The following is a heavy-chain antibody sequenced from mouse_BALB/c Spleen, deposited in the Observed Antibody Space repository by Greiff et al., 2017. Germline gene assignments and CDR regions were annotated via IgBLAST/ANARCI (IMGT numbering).Heavy chain of an antibody. J-gene: IGHJ4*01. CDR1: GFAFSSYD. Sequence: EVQLVESGGGLVQPGGSLKLSCAASGFAFSSYDMSWVRQTPETRLEWVAYISSGGGSTYYPDTVKGRFTISRDNAKNTLYLQMSSLKSEDTAMYYCARPPSLYAMDYWGQGTSVTVSS. D-gene: IGHD6-2*01. V-gene: IGHV5-12-1*01. CDR3: ARPPSLYAMDY. CDR2: ISSGGGST.